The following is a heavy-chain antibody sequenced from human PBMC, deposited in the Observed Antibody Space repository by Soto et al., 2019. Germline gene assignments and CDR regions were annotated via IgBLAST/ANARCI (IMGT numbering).Heavy chain of an antibody. V-gene: IGHV4-59*08. CDR3: ARHDCSGGSCSGMSPFDY. J-gene: IGHJ4*02. D-gene: IGHD2-15*01. Sequence: SETLSLTCTVSGGSISSYYWSWIRQPPGKGLEWIGYIYYSGSTNYNPSLKSRVTISVDTSKNQFSLRLSSVTAADTAVYYCARHDCSGGSCSGMSPFDYWGQGTLVTVSS. CDR2: IYYSGST. CDR1: GGSISSYY.